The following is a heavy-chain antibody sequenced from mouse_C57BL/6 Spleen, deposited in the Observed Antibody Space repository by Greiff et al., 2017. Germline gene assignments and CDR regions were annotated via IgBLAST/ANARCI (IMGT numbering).Heavy chain of an antibody. CDR3: ARDYYGSSHWYFDV. V-gene: IGHV1-22*01. CDR2: INPNNGGT. Sequence: VQLKQSGPELVKPGASVTMSCKASGYTFTDYNMHWVKQSHGKSLEWIGYINPNNGGTSYNQKFKGKATLTVNKSSSTAYMELRSLTSEDSAVYYCARDYYGSSHWYFDVWGTGTTVTVSS. CDR1: GYTFTDYN. J-gene: IGHJ1*03. D-gene: IGHD1-1*01.